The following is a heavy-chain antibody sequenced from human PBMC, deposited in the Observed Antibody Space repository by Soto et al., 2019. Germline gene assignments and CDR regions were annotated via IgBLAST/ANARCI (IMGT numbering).Heavy chain of an antibody. CDR1: GDSINSDKYY. D-gene: IGHD3-9*01. J-gene: IGHJ4*02. CDR2: IYFRGNT. Sequence: QLQLQESGPGLVKPSETLSLTCSVSGDSINSDKYYWGWIRQPPGKGLEWIGSIYFRGNTYYNPSLQTRVTISLDQSKSQFSLKLNSVTAADSAVYFCGRLEGLATISYYFDFWGQGALVTVSS. V-gene: IGHV4-39*01. CDR3: GRLEGLATISYYFDF.